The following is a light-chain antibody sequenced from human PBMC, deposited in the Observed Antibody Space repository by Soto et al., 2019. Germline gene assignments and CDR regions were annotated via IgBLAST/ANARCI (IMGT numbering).Light chain of an antibody. J-gene: IGLJ1*01. V-gene: IGLV2-14*01. Sequence: QSVLTQPASVSGSPGQSITISCTGTSSDVGNYNYVSWYQQHPGKAHKLMIYDVSNRPSGVSNRFSGSKSGNTASLTISGLQAEDEADYYCSSFTTSSTDVFGNGTKVTV. CDR3: SSFTTSSTDV. CDR2: DVS. CDR1: SSDVGNYNY.